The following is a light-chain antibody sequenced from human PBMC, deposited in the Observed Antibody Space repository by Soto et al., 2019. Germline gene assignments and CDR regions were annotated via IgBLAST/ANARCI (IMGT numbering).Light chain of an antibody. CDR1: QSVRSSY. CDR3: QQSGHSHL. CDR2: GAS. V-gene: IGKV3-20*01. Sequence: EVMLSAGILSLTREERSARACRASQSVRSSYLAWYQQKPGQAPRLLIYGASSRATGIPDRFSGSGSGTDFTLTISRLETDDFPVYCCQQSGHSHLFGPASKADI. J-gene: IGKJ3*01.